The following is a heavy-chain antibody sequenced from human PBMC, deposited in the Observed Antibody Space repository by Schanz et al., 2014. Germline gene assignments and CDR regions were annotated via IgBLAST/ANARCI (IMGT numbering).Heavy chain of an antibody. CDR3: ARGDPVAGLDY. CDR2: IRSKPNNYAT. CDR1: GFTFSASA. D-gene: IGHD3-10*01. V-gene: IGHV3-73*02. J-gene: IGHJ4*02. Sequence: EVQLVESGGGLVQPGGSLKLSCAASGFTFSASAMHWVRQAPGKGLEWVGHIRSKPNNYATEYAASMKGRFTISRDNSKNTVYLQMNSLRGEDTGMYYCARGDPVAGLDYWGRGTLVTVSS.